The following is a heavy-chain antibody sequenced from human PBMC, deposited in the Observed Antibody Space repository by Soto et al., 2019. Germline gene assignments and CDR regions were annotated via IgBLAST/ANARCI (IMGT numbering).Heavy chain of an antibody. D-gene: IGHD6-13*01. CDR1: GGSISSGGYY. J-gene: IGHJ5*02. CDR3: ARGIAAAGTRWFDR. CDR2: IYYSGST. Sequence: QVQLQESGPGLVKPSQTLSLTCTVSGGSISSGGYYWSWIRQHPGKGLEWIGYIYYSGSTYYNPSLKSRVTIAVDTSKNHFCLKLSSVTAADTAVYYWARGIAAAGTRWFDRWGQGTLGTGSS. V-gene: IGHV4-31*03.